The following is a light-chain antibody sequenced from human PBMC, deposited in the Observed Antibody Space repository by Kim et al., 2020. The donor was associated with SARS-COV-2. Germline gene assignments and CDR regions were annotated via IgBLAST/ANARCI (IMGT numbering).Light chain of an antibody. J-gene: IGLJ1*01. CDR3: CSYAGSYTFLYV. CDR2: DVS. V-gene: IGLV2-11*01. Sequence: VTISCTGTRSDFGGYNYVYFTQQHHGRAPKLIICDVSKPRSGVLDRCAVSKSGNTASLTISGLQAEDEADYYCCSYAGSYTFLYVLGSGTKVTV. CDR1: RSDFGGYNY.